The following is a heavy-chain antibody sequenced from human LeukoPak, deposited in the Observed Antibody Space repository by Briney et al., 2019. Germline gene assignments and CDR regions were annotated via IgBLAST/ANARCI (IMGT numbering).Heavy chain of an antibody. V-gene: IGHV1-2*02. J-gene: IGHJ4*02. CDR3: ARGGLRFICSDH. D-gene: IGHD5-12*01. CDR2: INPNSGGT. CDR1: GYTFTGYY. Sequence: ASVKVSCKASGYTFTGYYMHWVRQAPGQGLEWMGWINPNSGGTNYAQKFQGRVTMTRNTSISTAYMELSGLRSEDTAVYYCARGGLRFICSDHWGQGTLVTVSS.